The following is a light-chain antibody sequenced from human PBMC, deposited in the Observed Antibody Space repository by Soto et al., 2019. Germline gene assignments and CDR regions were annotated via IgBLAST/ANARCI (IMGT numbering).Light chain of an antibody. V-gene: IGLV2-14*01. CDR2: EVS. J-gene: IGLJ3*02. CDR1: SSDVGGYNY. CDR3: SSYTSSSTLWV. Sequence: QSALTQPASVSGSPGQSITISCTGTSSDVGGYNYVSWYQQHPGKAPKLMIYEVSNRPPGVSNRFSGSKSGNTASLTISGLQAEDEADYYCSSYTSSSTLWVFGGRTKLTVL.